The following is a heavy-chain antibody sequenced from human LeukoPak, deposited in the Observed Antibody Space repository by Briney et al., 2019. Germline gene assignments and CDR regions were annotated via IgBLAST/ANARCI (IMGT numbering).Heavy chain of an antibody. CDR2: INSDGSST. V-gene: IGHV3-74*01. J-gene: IGHJ5*02. Sequence: GSLRLSCAASGFTFSSYWMHWVRQAPGKGLVWVSRINSDGSSTSYADSVEGRFTISRDNAKNTLYLQMNSLRAEDTAVYYCARDTHSSGWRWFDPWGQGTLVTVSS. D-gene: IGHD6-19*01. CDR1: GFTFSSYW. CDR3: ARDTHSSGWRWFDP.